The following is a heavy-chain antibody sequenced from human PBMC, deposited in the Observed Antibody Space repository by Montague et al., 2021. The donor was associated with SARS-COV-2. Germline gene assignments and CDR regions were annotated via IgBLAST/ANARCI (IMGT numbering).Heavy chain of an antibody. CDR3: VRGQQEINMVVVVIGGYDYLYV. CDR2: INHRGSI. J-gene: IGHJ6*03. CDR1: DGSFSDYY. Sequence: SETLSLTCAVSDGSFSDYYWSWVRQSPGEGLEWIGEINHRGSINYNPSLKSRVTILVDTSKNQFSLKLTSVTAADTAVYYCVRGQQEINMVVVVIGGYDYLYVCCRGATVAVAS. D-gene: IGHD3-22*01. V-gene: IGHV4-34*01.